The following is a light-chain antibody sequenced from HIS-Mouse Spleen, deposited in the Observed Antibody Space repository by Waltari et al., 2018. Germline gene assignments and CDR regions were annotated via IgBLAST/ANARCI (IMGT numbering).Light chain of an antibody. V-gene: IGLV3-10*01. J-gene: IGLJ2*01. CDR2: EDS. CDR3: YSTDSSGNHRV. CDR1: DWPQKY. Sequence: SYELTQPPSVSVSPGQTARITCSGHDWPQKYDYWYQQKSGQAPVLVIYEDSKRPSGIPERFSGSSSGTMATLTISGAQVEDEADYYCYSTDSSGNHRVFGGGTKLTVL.